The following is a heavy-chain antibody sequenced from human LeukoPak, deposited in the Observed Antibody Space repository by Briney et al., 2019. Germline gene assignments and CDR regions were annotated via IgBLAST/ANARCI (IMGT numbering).Heavy chain of an antibody. CDR3: ARRGYSGYSNMFDP. D-gene: IGHD5-12*01. V-gene: IGHV4-59*08. J-gene: IGHJ5*02. Sequence: SETLSLTCTVSGGSISSYYWSWIRQPPGKGLEWIGYIYYSGSTNYNPSLKSRVTISVDTSKNQFSLKLSSVTAADTAVYYCARRGYSGYSNMFDPWGQGTLVTVSS. CDR1: GGSISSYY. CDR2: IYYSGST.